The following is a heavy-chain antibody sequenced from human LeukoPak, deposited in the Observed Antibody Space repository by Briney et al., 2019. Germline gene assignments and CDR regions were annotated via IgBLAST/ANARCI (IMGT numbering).Heavy chain of an antibody. CDR1: GGSFSGYY. V-gene: IGHV4-34*01. Sequence: SETLSLTCAVYGGSFSGYYWSWIRQPPGKGLEWIGEINHSGRTNYNPSLKSRVTISVDTSKNQFSLKLSSVTAADTAVYYCARAPYYYYYMDVWGKGTTVTVSS. CDR2: INHSGRT. CDR3: ARAPYYYYYMDV. J-gene: IGHJ6*03.